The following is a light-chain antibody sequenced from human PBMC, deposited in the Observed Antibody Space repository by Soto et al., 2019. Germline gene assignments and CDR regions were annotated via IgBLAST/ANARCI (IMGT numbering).Light chain of an antibody. Sequence: QSALTQPASVSGSPGQSISISCTGTSSDVGGYNYVSWYQQHPGKAPKLMIFDVSDRPSGVSSRFSGSKSDNTASLAISGLQAEDEADYYCSSYTTRNTYVFGTGTKLTVL. CDR2: DVS. J-gene: IGLJ1*01. CDR3: SSYTTRNTYV. V-gene: IGLV2-14*03. CDR1: SSDVGGYNY.